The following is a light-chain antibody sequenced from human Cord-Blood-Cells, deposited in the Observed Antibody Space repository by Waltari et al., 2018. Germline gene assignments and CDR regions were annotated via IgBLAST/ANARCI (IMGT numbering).Light chain of an antibody. CDR1: KLGDKY. V-gene: IGLV3-1*01. CDR2: QDS. J-gene: IGLJ3*02. Sequence: SYELTQPPSVSVSPGQTASITCSGDKLGDKYACWYQQKPGQSPVLVIYQDSKRPSGIPERFSGTNSGNTATLTLSGTQAMDEADYCCQAWGSSTAGVFGGGTKLTVL. CDR3: QAWGSSTAGV.